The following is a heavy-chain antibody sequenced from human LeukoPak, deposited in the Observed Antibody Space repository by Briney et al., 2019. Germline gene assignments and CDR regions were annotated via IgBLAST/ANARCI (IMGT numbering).Heavy chain of an antibody. V-gene: IGHV4-34*01. J-gene: IGHJ6*03. Sequence: SETLSLTCAVYGGSFSGYYWSWIRQPPGKGLEWIGEINHSGSTNYNPSLKSRVTISVDASKNQFSLKLSSVTAADTAVYYCARENCSGGSCYPIYYYYYMDVWGKGTTVTVSS. D-gene: IGHD2-15*01. CDR1: GGSFSGYY. CDR2: INHSGST. CDR3: ARENCSGGSCYPIYYYYYMDV.